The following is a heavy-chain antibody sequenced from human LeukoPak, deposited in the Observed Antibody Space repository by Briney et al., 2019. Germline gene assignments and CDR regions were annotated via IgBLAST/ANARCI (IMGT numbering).Heavy chain of an antibody. J-gene: IGHJ4*02. CDR2: IYYSGST. CDR1: GGSISSYY. V-gene: IGHV4-59*01. Sequence: SETLSLTCIVSGGSISSYYWTWIRQPPGKGLEWIGYIYYSGSTNYNPSLKSRVTISVDTSKNQFSLKLSSVTAADTAVYYCARWGVDYYDSSGYHYWGQGTLVTVSS. CDR3: ARWGVDYYDSSGYHY. D-gene: IGHD3-22*01.